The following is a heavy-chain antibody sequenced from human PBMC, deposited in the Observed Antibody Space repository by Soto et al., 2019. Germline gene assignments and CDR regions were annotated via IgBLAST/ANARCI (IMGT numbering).Heavy chain of an antibody. CDR3: ARVHYYDSSGPYGMDV. D-gene: IGHD3-22*01. CDR1: GYTFTSYA. CDR2: INAGNGNT. V-gene: IGHV1-3*01. Sequence: XVKVSGRASGYTFTSYAMHCVRQAPGQRLEWMGWINAGNGNTKYSQKFQGRVTITRDTSASTAYMELSSLRSEHTAVYYCARVHYYDSSGPYGMDVWGQGTTVTVSS. J-gene: IGHJ6*02.